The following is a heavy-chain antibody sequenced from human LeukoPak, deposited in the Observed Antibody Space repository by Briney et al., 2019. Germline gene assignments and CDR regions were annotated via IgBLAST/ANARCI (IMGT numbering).Heavy chain of an antibody. V-gene: IGHV1-8*01. D-gene: IGHD6-13*01. CDR3: ARTGAMYSSSWYWFDP. CDR2: MNPNSGNT. J-gene: IGHJ5*02. CDR1: GYTFTSYD. Sequence: VSVKVSCKASGYTFTSYDINWVRQATGQGLEWMGWMNPNSGNTGYAQKFQGRVTMTRNTSISTAYMELSSLRSEDTAVYYCARTGAMYSSSWYWFDPWGQGTLVTVSS.